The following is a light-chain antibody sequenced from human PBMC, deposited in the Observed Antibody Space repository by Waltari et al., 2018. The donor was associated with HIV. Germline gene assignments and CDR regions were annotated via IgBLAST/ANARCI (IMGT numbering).Light chain of an antibody. CDR2: HAS. Sequence: IKLTKSPSSLSASVGDRVTMTCRASRGIRSSLAWYQQKPGKAPNLLIYHASNLEDGVPSRFSGSGSWTDFTLTISSLQPEDFATYYCQQFNSYPPLTFGGGTKVEIK. CDR3: QQFNSYPPLT. V-gene: IGKV1-13*02. CDR1: RGIRSS. J-gene: IGKJ4*01.